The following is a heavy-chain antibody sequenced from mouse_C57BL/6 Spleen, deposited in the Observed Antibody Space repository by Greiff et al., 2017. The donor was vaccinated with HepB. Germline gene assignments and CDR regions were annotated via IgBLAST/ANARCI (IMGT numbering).Heavy chain of an antibody. CDR2: ISYDGSN. CDR3: ARETHFDY. Sequence: ESGPGLVKPSQSLSLTCSVTGYSITSGYYWNWIRQFPGNKLEWMGYISYDGSNNYNPSLKNRISITRDTSKNQFFLTLNSVTAEDTATYYCARETHFDYWGQGTTLTVSS. J-gene: IGHJ2*01. V-gene: IGHV3-6*01. CDR1: GYSITSGYY.